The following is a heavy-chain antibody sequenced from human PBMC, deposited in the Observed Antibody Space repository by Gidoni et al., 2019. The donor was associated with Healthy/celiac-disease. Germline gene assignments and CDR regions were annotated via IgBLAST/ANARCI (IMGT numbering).Heavy chain of an antibody. CDR1: GFTFSSYA. CDR2: ISYDGSNK. Sequence: QVQLVESGGGVVQPGRSLRLSCAASGFTFSSYAMHWVRQAPGKGLEWVAVISYDGSNKYYADSVKGRFTISRDNSKNTLYLQMNSLRAEDTAVYYCARVVSSGYYTEDAFDIWGQGTMVTVSS. V-gene: IGHV3-30*04. J-gene: IGHJ3*02. D-gene: IGHD3-22*01. CDR3: ARVVSSGYYTEDAFDI.